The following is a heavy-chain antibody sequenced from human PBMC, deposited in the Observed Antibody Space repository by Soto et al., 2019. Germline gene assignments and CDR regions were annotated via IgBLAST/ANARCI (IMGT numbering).Heavy chain of an antibody. Sequence: QVQLVQSGAEVKKPGSSVKVSCKASGGTFSSYAISWVRQAPGQGLEWMGGIIPIFGTANYAQKFQGRVTITADESTSTAYMELSSLRSEDTAVYYCAREGYSSSSGSGSWFDPWGQGTLVTVSS. J-gene: IGHJ5*02. D-gene: IGHD6-6*01. CDR2: IIPIFGTA. CDR3: AREGYSSSSGSGSWFDP. V-gene: IGHV1-69*01. CDR1: GGTFSSYA.